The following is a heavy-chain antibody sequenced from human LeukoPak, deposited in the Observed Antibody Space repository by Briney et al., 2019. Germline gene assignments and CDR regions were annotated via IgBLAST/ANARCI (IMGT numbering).Heavy chain of an antibody. CDR2: IYTSGST. Sequence: SETLSLTCTVSGGSISSYYWSWIRQPAGKGLEWIGRIYTSGSTNYNPSLKSRVTMPVDTSKNQFSLKLSSVTAADTAVYYCARDRAVGRDGYKRYYFDYWGQGTLVTVSS. J-gene: IGHJ4*02. CDR3: ARDRAVGRDGYKRYYFDY. D-gene: IGHD5-24*01. V-gene: IGHV4-4*07. CDR1: GGSISSYY.